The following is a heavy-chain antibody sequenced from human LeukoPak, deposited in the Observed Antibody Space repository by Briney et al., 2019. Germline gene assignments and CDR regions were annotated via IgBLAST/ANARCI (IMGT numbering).Heavy chain of an antibody. CDR1: GFTSSTHG. CDR3: AKDATARPTIDY. D-gene: IGHD6-6*01. Sequence: GGSLRLSCAASGFTSSTHGMHWVCQAPGKGLEWVAVTSYDGSDKYYADSVKGRFTISRDNSKNTLYLQMNSLRAEDTAVYYCAKDATARPTIDYWGQGTLVTVSS. V-gene: IGHV3-30*18. J-gene: IGHJ4*02. CDR2: TSYDGSDK.